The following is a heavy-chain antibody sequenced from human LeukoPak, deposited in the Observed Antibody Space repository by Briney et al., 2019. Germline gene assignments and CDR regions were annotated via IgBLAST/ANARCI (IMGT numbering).Heavy chain of an antibody. CDR1: GFTFSSYW. J-gene: IGHJ4*02. CDR3: ARGVIVAAAGGIDY. CDR2: IKQDGSEK. D-gene: IGHD6-13*01. Sequence: GGSLRLSCAASGFTFSSYWMSWVRQAPGKGLEWVANIKQDGSEKYYVDSVKGRFTISRDNAKNSLYLQMNSLRAEDTAVYYCARGVIVAAAGGIDYWGQGTLVTVSS. V-gene: IGHV3-7*01.